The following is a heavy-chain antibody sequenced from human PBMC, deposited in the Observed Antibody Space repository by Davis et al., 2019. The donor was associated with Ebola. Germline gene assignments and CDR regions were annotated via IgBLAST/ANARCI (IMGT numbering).Heavy chain of an antibody. V-gene: IGHV3-53*05. CDR3: ATTQWLREFDN. Sequence: GGSLRLSCTASGFNVSGNYMSWVRQAPGKGLEWVSVIYDQSTAYADSVSGRFIISRDKSNNTLYLEMNSLRVDDTAVYYCATTQWLREFDNWGQGTLVTVSS. J-gene: IGHJ4*02. D-gene: IGHD6-19*01. CDR1: GFNVSGNY. CDR2: IYDQST.